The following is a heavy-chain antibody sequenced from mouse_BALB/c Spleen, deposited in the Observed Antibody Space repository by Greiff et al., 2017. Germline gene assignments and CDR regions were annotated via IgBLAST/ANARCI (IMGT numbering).Heavy chain of an antibody. Sequence: EVKLQESGGDLVKPGGSLKLSCAASGFTFSSYGMSWVRQTPDKRLEWVATISSGGSYTYYPDSVKGRFTISRDNAKNTLYLQMSSLKSEDTAMYYCARQGGNGNFDYWGQGTTLTVSS. J-gene: IGHJ2*01. CDR3: ARQGGNGNFDY. V-gene: IGHV5-6*01. CDR1: GFTFSSYG. CDR2: ISSGGSYT. D-gene: IGHD2-1*01.